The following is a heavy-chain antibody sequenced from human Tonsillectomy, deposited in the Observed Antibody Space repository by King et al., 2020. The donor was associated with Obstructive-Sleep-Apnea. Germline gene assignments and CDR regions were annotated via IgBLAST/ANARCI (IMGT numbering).Heavy chain of an antibody. CDR3: ARTYYYESGGYYFGLFFQH. V-gene: IGHV2-70*11. Sequence: VTLKESGPALVKPTQTLTLTCTFSGFSLRTRGMCVSWIRQPPGKALEWLARIDWDDDKYYTTSLKTRLTISKDASKNQVVLTMTNMDPVDTATYYCARTYYYESGGYYFGLFFQHWGQGTLVTVSS. J-gene: IGHJ1*01. CDR2: IDWDDDK. D-gene: IGHD3-22*01. CDR1: GFSLRTRGMC.